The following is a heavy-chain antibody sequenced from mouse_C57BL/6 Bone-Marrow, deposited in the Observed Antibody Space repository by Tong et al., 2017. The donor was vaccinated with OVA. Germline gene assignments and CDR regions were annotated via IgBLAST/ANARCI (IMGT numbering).Heavy chain of an antibody. CDR2: VNPNNGGT. J-gene: IGHJ2*01. V-gene: IGHV1-18*01. CDR1: GYSFTGYY. D-gene: IGHD2-14*01. CDR3: ARPIGTTIDY. Sequence: EVQLQESGPDLVKPGASVKISCKASGYSFTGYYMHWVKQSHGKSLEWIGRVNPNNGGTNYNQKFKGKATMTVDKSSSTAYMELARLTSEDSAICYCARPIGTTIDYWGQGTTLTVSS.